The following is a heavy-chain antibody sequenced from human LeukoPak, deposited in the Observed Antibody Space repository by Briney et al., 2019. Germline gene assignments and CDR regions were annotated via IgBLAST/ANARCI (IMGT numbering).Heavy chain of an antibody. V-gene: IGHV3-9*01. D-gene: IGHD3-10*01. Sequence: PGGSLRLSCAASGFTFDDYAMHWVRQAPGKGLEGVSGISWNSGSIGYADSVKGRFTISRDNAKNSLYLQMNSLRAEDTALYYCAKDTGMVRGVGYFDYWGQGTLVTVSS. CDR1: GFTFDDYA. CDR2: ISWNSGSI. J-gene: IGHJ4*02. CDR3: AKDTGMVRGVGYFDY.